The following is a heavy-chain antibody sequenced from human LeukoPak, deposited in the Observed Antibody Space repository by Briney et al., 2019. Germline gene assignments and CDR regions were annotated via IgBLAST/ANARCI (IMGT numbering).Heavy chain of an antibody. CDR3: ARGGASRSDSSGWYVF. Sequence: SETLSLTCTVSGDSINNNYWSWIRQPPGKGLEWIGYIYDSGSTKYNPSLKSRVTISVDTSKNQFSLKLTSVTAADTAVYYCARGGASRSDSSGWYVFWGQGTLVTVSP. D-gene: IGHD6-19*01. CDR1: GDSINNNY. CDR2: IYDSGST. V-gene: IGHV4-59*01. J-gene: IGHJ4*02.